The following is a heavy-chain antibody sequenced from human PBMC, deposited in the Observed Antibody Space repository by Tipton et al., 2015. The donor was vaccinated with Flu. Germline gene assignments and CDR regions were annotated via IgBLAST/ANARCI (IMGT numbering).Heavy chain of an antibody. D-gene: IGHD5-12*01. CDR2: INTDGSGT. CDR3: TRNSGFDWGGDAFDL. J-gene: IGHJ3*01. CDR1: GFTFNSYW. Sequence: GSLRLSCAASGFTFNSYWMYWVRQAPGKGLVWLSRINTDGSGTTYVDSLGGRFTISRDNAKNTLYLQMTSLRAEDTATYYCTRNSGFDWGGDAFDLWGHGTTVTVSS. V-gene: IGHV3-74*01.